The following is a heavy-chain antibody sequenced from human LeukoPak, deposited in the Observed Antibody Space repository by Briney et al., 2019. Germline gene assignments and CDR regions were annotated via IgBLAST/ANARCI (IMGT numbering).Heavy chain of an antibody. D-gene: IGHD3-22*01. CDR1: GFTVSSNY. J-gene: IGHJ4*02. CDR2: IYSGGST. CDR3: VSSDSSGYYFFDY. V-gene: IGHV3-66*01. Sequence: GGSLRLSCAASGFTVSSNYMSWVRQAPGKGLEWVSVIYSGGSTYYADSVKGGFTISRDNSKNTLYLQMNSLRAEDTAVYYCVSSDSSGYYFFDYWGQGTLVTVSS.